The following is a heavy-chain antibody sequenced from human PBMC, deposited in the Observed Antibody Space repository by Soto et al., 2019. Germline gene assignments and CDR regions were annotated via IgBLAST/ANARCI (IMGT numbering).Heavy chain of an antibody. J-gene: IGHJ4*02. D-gene: IGHD5-12*01. CDR3: ARGGVDVVATSALDY. V-gene: IGHV1-69*01. CDR1: GGTFNNYA. Sequence: QVQLVQSGAEVKKPGSSAKVSCKASGGTFNNYAISWVRQAPGQGLEWMGGIIPIIGTADYAHKFQGRLAISADESTGTTFMELSSLRSEDTALYYCARGGVDVVATSALDYWGQGTLVTVSS. CDR2: IIPIIGTA.